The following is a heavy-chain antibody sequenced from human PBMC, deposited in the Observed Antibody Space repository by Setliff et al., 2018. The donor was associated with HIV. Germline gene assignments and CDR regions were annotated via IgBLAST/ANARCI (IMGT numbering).Heavy chain of an antibody. J-gene: IGHJ4*02. CDR3: ARDVMEWFGNYFDN. Sequence: PSETLSLTCTVSGGSISSSSNYWGWIRQAPGKGLEWIGNIYYSGNTNYSPSLKSRVTISVDSSKNQFSLKLSSVTAADTAVYYCARDVMEWFGNYFDNWGQGALVTVSS. D-gene: IGHD3-3*01. CDR2: IYYSGNT. CDR1: GGSISSSSNY. V-gene: IGHV4-39*07.